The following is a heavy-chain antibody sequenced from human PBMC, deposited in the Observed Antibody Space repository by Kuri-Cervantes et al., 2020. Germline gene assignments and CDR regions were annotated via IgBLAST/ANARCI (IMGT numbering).Heavy chain of an antibody. D-gene: IGHD3-9*01. CDR3: ARDANVRYFDWSHFDY. CDR1: GFG. V-gene: IGHV3-7*01. CDR2: IMQDGSEK. Sequence: GGSLRLSCAASGFGQAPGKGLEWVANIMQDGSEKDYVDSVKGRFTISRDNAKNSVYLQMNSLRAEDTAVYYCARDANVRYFDWSHFDYWGQGTLVTVSS. J-gene: IGHJ4*02.